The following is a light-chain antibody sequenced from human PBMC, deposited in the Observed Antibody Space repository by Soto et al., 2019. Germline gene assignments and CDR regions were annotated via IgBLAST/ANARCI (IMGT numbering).Light chain of an antibody. CDR2: LNSDGSH. Sequence: QSVLTQSPSASASLGASVKLTCTLSSGHCSYAIAWHQQQPEKGPRYLMKLNSDGSHSKGDGIPDRFSGSSSGTERYLTISSLQSEDEADYYCQTWSTGIRVFGGGTKLTVL. CDR1: SGHCSYA. J-gene: IGLJ3*02. CDR3: QTWSTGIRV. V-gene: IGLV4-69*01.